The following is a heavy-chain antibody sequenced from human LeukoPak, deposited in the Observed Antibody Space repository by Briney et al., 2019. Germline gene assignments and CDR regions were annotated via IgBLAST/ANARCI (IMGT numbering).Heavy chain of an antibody. Sequence: PSETLSLTCAVSGXSISSGGYSWSWIRQPPGKGLEWIGYIYHSGSTYYNPSLKSRVTISVDRSKNQFSLKLSSVTAADTAVYYCARGHLNCSSTSCYGGYFDYWGQGTLVTVSS. D-gene: IGHD2-2*01. V-gene: IGHV4-30-2*01. CDR2: IYHSGST. J-gene: IGHJ4*02. CDR3: ARGHLNCSSTSCYGGYFDY. CDR1: GXSISSGGYS.